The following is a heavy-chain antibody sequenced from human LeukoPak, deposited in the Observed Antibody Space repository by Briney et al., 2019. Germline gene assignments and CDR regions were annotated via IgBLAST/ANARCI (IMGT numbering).Heavy chain of an antibody. D-gene: IGHD6-13*01. V-gene: IGHV3-23*01. CDR3: ATQMIAAAGAFDY. J-gene: IGHJ4*02. Sequence: GGSLRLSCAASGFTFNTCAMTWVRQAPGKGLEWVSVISGSGGSTYYADSVKGRFTISRDNSKNTLYLQMNSLRAEDTAVYYCATQMIAAAGAFDYWGQGTLVTVSS. CDR2: ISGSGGST. CDR1: GFTFNTCA.